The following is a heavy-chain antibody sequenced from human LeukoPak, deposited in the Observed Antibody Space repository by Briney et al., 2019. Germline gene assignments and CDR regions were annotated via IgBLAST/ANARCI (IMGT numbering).Heavy chain of an antibody. J-gene: IGHJ6*02. Sequence: GGSLRLSCAASGLTFSTYAMSWVRQAPGKGLEWVANIKQDESEKYYVDSVKGRFTISRDNAKNSLYLQMNSLRAEDTAVYYCGRSMDVWGRGTTVTVSS. CDR3: GRSMDV. CDR2: IKQDESEK. CDR1: GLTFSTYA. V-gene: IGHV3-7*03.